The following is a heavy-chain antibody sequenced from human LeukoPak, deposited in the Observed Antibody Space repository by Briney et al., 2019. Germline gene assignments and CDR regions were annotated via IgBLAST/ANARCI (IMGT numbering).Heavy chain of an antibody. J-gene: IGHJ4*02. D-gene: IGHD6-19*01. V-gene: IGHV3-21*01. CDR3: ARDSSGWHHHFDY. CDR1: GFTFSSYS. CDR2: ISSSSSYI. Sequence: GGSLRLSCAASGFTFSSYSMNWVRQAPGKGLEWVSSISSSSSYIYYADSVKGRFTISRDNAKNSLYLQMNSLRAEDTAVYYCARDSSGWHHHFDYWGQGTLVTVSS.